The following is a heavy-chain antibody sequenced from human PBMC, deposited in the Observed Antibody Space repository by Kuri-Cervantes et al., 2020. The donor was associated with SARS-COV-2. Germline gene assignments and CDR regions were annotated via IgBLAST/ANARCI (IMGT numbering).Heavy chain of an antibody. CDR3: ARDKVVDY. V-gene: IGHV3-7*03. Sequence: GESLKISCAASGFTFSSYWMSWVRQAPGKGLEWVVNIKQDGSEKYYVDSVRGRFTISRDNAKNSLYLQMNSLRAEDTAVYYCARDKVVDYWGQGTLVTVSS. J-gene: IGHJ4*02. D-gene: IGHD2-15*01. CDR1: GFTFSSYW. CDR2: IKQDGSEK.